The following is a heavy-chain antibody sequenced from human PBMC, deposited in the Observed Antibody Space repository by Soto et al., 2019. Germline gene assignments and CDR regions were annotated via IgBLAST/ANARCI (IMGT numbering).Heavy chain of an antibody. V-gene: IGHV3-7*05. CDR2: IEEDGNER. CDR3: ARAPQVTTFHYGMDV. Sequence: VQLVESGGGLVQPGGSLRLTCTASGFAFSSYWMNWVRQAPGKGLEWVASIEEDGNERYYVDSVKGHFTISRDNAMNSVYLQMNSLRAEDTAIYYCARAPQVTTFHYGMDVSDQGTTVTVSS. D-gene: IGHD2-21*02. J-gene: IGHJ6*02. CDR1: GFAFSSYW.